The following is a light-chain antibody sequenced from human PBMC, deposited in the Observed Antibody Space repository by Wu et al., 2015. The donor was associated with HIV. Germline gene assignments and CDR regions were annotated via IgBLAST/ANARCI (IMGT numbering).Light chain of an antibody. CDR2: AAS. V-gene: IGKV1-8*01. Sequence: AIRMTQSPSSLSASTGDRVTITCRASQSIGTYLVWYQQKPGKAPNLLMYAASSLQSGVPSRFIGSGSGTDFTLTINCLQSEDFATYYCQQYYDFPVTFGQGTKVEI. CDR1: QSIGTY. J-gene: IGKJ1*01. CDR3: QQYYDFPVT.